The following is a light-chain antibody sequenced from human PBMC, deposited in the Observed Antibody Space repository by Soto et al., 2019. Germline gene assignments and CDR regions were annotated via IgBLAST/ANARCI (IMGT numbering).Light chain of an antibody. Sequence: QSALTQPRSVSGSPGQSVTISCTGTNSDVGAYNYVSWYQQYPGKAPKLMIYDVNKRPSGVPDRFSGSKSGNTASLTVSGLQAEDEADYYCSSFAGSNNFPYVFGTGTKVTVL. J-gene: IGLJ1*01. CDR1: NSDVGAYNY. CDR3: SSFAGSNNFPYV. V-gene: IGLV2-11*01. CDR2: DVN.